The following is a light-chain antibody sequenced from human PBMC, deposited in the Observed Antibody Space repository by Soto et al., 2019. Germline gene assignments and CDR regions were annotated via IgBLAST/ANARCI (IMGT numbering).Light chain of an antibody. J-gene: IGLJ2*01. V-gene: IGLV6-57*01. CDR2: EDN. CDR3: QSYDSSNQV. Sequence: NFMLTQPHSVSESPGKTVTISCTRSSGSIASNYVQWYQQRPGSSPTTVIYEDNQRPSGVPDRFSGSIDSSSNSASLTISGLKPDDGADYYCQSYDSSNQVFGGGTKLTVL. CDR1: SGSIASNY.